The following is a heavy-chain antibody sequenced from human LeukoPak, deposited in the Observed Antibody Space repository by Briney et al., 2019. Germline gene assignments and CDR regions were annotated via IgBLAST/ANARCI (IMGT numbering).Heavy chain of an antibody. CDR3: ARDSSSGWYPDY. D-gene: IGHD6-19*01. CDR2: ISSSGSTI. V-gene: IGHV3-11*04. CDR1: GFTFSDYY. J-gene: IGHJ4*02. Sequence: GGSLRLSCAASGFTFSDYYMSWVRQAPGKELEWVSYISSSGSTIYYADSVKGRFTISRDNAKNSLYLQMNSLRAEDTAVYYCARDSSSGWYPDYWGQGTLVTVSS.